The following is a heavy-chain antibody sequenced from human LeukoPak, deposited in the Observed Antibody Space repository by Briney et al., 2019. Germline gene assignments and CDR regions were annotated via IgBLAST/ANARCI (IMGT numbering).Heavy chain of an antibody. Sequence: GGSLRLSCAASGFTFSSYSMNWVRQAPGKGLEWVSSISSSSSYIYYADSVKGRFTISRDNAKNSLYLQMNSLRAEDTAVSYCATPDDFWSGYPAYFDYWGQGTLVTVSS. CDR1: GFTFSSYS. V-gene: IGHV3-21*01. D-gene: IGHD3-3*01. J-gene: IGHJ4*02. CDR3: ATPDDFWSGYPAYFDY. CDR2: ISSSSSYI.